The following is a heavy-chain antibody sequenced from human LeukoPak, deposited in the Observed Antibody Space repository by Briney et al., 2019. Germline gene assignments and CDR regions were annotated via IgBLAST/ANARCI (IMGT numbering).Heavy chain of an antibody. Sequence: PEGSLRLSCAASGFTFSSYAMSWVRQAPGKGLEWVSAISGSGGSTYYADSVKGRFTISRDNSKNTLYLQMNSLRAEDTAVYYCAKDEYYDSSGYFDAFDIWGQGTMVTVSS. CDR1: GFTFSSYA. V-gene: IGHV3-23*01. CDR3: AKDEYYDSSGYFDAFDI. D-gene: IGHD3-22*01. CDR2: ISGSGGST. J-gene: IGHJ3*02.